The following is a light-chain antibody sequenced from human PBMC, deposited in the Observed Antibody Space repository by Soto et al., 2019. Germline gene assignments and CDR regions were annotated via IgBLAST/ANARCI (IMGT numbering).Light chain of an antibody. CDR2: DVS. J-gene: IGLJ2*01. V-gene: IGLV2-14*03. CDR3: SSYTSSSTPYVL. CDR1: SSDVGGYNY. Sequence: QSALTQPASVSGSPGQSITISCTGTSSDVGGYNYVSWYQHHPGKAPKLMISDVSNRPSGVSNRFSGSKSGNTASLTISGLQAGDEADYYCSSYTSSSTPYVLFGGGTKLTVL.